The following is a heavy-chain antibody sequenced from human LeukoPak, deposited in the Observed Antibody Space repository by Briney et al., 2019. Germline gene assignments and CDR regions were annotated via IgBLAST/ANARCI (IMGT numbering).Heavy chain of an antibody. J-gene: IGHJ5*02. V-gene: IGHV3-23*01. CDR2: ISGSGGST. CDR3: AKSSAPVVPAAENWFDP. D-gene: IGHD2-2*01. CDR1: GFTFSSYA. Sequence: GGSLRLSCAASGFTFSSYAMTWVRQAPGKGLEWVSAISGSGGSTFYADSVKGRFTISRDNSKNTLYLQMNSLRAEDTAVYYCAKSSAPVVPAAENWFDPWGQGTLVTVSS.